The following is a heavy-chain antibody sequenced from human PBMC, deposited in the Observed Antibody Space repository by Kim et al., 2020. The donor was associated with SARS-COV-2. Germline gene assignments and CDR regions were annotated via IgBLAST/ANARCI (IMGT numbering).Heavy chain of an antibody. Sequence: TKYSQKFQCRVTITSDTSASTAYMELSSLRSEDTAVYYCGLLLAAAGFDYWGQGTLVTVSS. V-gene: IGHV1-3*01. CDR2: T. D-gene: IGHD6-13*01. CDR3: GLLLAAAGFDY. J-gene: IGHJ4*02.